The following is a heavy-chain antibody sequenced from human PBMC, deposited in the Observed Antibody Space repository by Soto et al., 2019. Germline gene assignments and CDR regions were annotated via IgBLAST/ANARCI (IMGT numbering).Heavy chain of an antibody. D-gene: IGHD2-21*01. J-gene: IGHJ4*02. CDR1: GGSFSGYY. CDR3: ARGRVIVVTTFDY. Sequence: NPSETLSLTCAVYGGSFSGYYWSWIRQPPGKGLEWIGEINHSGSTNYNPSLKSRVTISVDTSKNQFSLKLSSVTAADTAVYYCARGRVIVVTTFDYWGQGTLVTVSS. V-gene: IGHV4-34*01. CDR2: INHSGST.